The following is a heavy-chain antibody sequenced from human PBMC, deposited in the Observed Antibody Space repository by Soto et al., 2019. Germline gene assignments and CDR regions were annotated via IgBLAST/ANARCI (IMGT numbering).Heavy chain of an antibody. CDR2: KHTSGTT. V-gene: IGHV4-4*07. J-gene: IGHJ6*02. Sequence: QVQLQESGPGLVKPSETLFLTCTVSGGSISGYYWTWIRQPAGKGLEWIGRKHTSGTTNYNPSLKSRVTMSIDTSTNQFSLNLSSVTAADTAVYYCARGGEFYVLDVWGQGTTVAVSS. CDR3: ARGGEFYVLDV. CDR1: GGSISGYY. D-gene: IGHD3-16*01.